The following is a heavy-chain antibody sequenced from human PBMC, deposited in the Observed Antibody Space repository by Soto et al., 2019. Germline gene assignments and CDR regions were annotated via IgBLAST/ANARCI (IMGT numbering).Heavy chain of an antibody. CDR2: ISYDGSDR. V-gene: IGHV3-30*18. D-gene: IGHD5-12*01. J-gene: IGHJ4*02. CDR1: GFTFRSYG. Sequence: GGSLRLSCAASGFTFRSYGIHWVRQAPGKGLEWVAVISYDGSDRYFADSVKGRFTISRDNAKNRLYLQMNSLRTEDTAVYYCVKYGMTWSGYDWATAYSDYSGQATLVTVST. CDR3: VKYGMTWSGYDWATAYSDY.